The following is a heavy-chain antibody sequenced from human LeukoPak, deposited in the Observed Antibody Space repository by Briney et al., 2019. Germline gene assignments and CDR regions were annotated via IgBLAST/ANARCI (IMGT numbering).Heavy chain of an antibody. CDR1: GFTFSSYW. Sequence: GGSLRLSCAASGFTFSSYWMHWVRQAPGKGLVWVSRINSDGSSTSYADSVKGRFTISRDNAKNTLYLQMNSLRAEDTAVYYCAKGRGRGIVGATPDYWGQGTLVTVSS. CDR2: INSDGSST. V-gene: IGHV3-74*01. CDR3: AKGRGRGIVGATPDY. J-gene: IGHJ4*02. D-gene: IGHD1-26*01.